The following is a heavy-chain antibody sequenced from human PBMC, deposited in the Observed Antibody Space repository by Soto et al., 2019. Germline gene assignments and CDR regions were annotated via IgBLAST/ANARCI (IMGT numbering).Heavy chain of an antibody. V-gene: IGHV4-34*01. CDR3: ARERYYYGSGDY. J-gene: IGHJ4*02. CDR1: GWSFSGYY. Sequence: SETLSLTCAVYGWSFSGYYWSWIRQPPGKGLEWIGETNHSGSTNYNPSLKSRVTISVGTSKNQFSLKLSSVTAADTAVYYCARERYYYGSGDYWGQGTLVTVSS. D-gene: IGHD3-10*01. CDR2: TNHSGST.